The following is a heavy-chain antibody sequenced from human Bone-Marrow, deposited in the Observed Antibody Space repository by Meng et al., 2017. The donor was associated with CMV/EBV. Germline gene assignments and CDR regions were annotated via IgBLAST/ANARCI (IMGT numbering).Heavy chain of an antibody. D-gene: IGHD1-20*01. CDR3: ARDREATDNWNDIGGFDI. Sequence: SETLSLTCSVSGGSLTNYYRNWVRQPPEKGLEWIGFIYYRGSTNYNPSLKSRITISVDTSKNQFSLKLTFVTAADTAVYYCARDREATDNWNDIGGFDIWGQGSLVTVSS. CDR2: IYYRGST. J-gene: IGHJ3*02. CDR1: GGSLTNYY. V-gene: IGHV4-59*01.